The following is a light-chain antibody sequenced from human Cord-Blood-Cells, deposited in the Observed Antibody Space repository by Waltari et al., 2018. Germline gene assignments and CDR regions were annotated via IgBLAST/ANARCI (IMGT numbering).Light chain of an antibody. CDR3: QQYNNWPPWT. V-gene: IGKV3-15*01. J-gene: IGKJ1*01. CDR2: GAS. CDR1: QSVSSN. Sequence: EIVMTQSPATLSVSPGERATLSCRASQSVSSNLSWYQQKPGQAPRLRIYGASTRATGIPARFSGSGSGTEFTLTISSLQSEDFAVYYSQQYNNWPPWTFGQGTKVEIK.